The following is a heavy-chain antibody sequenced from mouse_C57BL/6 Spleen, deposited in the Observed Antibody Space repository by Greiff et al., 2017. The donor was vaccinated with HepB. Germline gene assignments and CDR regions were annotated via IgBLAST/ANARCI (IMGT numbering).Heavy chain of an antibody. V-gene: IGHV1-72*01. Sequence: QVQLKESGAELVKPGASVKLSCKASGYTFTSYWMHWVKQRPGRGLEWIGRFDPNSGGTKYNEKFKSKATLTVDKPSSTAYMQLSSLTSEDSAVYYCAREEELGRWYFDVWGTGTTVTVSS. CDR2: FDPNSGGT. D-gene: IGHD4-1*01. CDR3: AREEELGRWYFDV. CDR1: GYTFTSYW. J-gene: IGHJ1*03.